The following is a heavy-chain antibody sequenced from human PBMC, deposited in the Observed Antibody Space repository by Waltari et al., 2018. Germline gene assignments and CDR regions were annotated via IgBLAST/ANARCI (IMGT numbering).Heavy chain of an antibody. CDR2: ISGGVGST. D-gene: IGHD3-22*01. J-gene: IGHJ4*02. CDR3: AKDRWYYYDSSGRGYYFDY. Sequence: EVQLVESGGGLVQPGGSPRLSCAASGFTFSSYAMSWVRQAPGKGLEWVSAISGGVGSTSYADSVKGRFTISMDNSKNTLYLQMNSLRAEDTAVYYCAKDRWYYYDSSGRGYYFDYWGQGTLVTVSS. CDR1: GFTFSSYA. V-gene: IGHV3-23*04.